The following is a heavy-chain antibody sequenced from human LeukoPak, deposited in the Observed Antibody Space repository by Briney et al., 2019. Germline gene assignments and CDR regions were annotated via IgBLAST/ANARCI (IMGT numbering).Heavy chain of an antibody. Sequence: SETLSLTCTVSGASINSHHWSWIRQPPGKGLEWIGYIYYSGSTNYNPSLKSRVTISVDTSKNQFSLKLSSVTAADTAVYYCARHTWGMATTPFDYWGQGTLVTVSS. D-gene: IGHD5-24*01. CDR1: GASINSHH. V-gene: IGHV4-59*08. J-gene: IGHJ4*02. CDR2: IYYSGST. CDR3: ARHTWGMATTPFDY.